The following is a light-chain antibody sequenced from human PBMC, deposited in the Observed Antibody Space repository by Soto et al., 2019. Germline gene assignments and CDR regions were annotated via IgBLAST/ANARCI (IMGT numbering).Light chain of an antibody. V-gene: IGLV2-14*01. CDR3: SSYTRSSTEV. CDR2: DVS. Sequence: QSALTQPASVSGSPGQSITISCTGTSRVVGGYNYVSWYRQHPGRAPKLMIYDVSNRPSGVSNRFSGSKSGNTASLTISGLQAEDEADYYCSSYTRSSTEVFGTGTKLTVL. J-gene: IGLJ1*01. CDR1: SRVVGGYNY.